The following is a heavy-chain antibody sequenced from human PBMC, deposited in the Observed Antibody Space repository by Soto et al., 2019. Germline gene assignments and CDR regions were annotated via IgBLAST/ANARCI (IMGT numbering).Heavy chain of an antibody. V-gene: IGHV3-21*01. D-gene: IGHD6-6*01. CDR2: ISSSSSYI. J-gene: IGHJ5*02. Sequence: GGSLRLSCAASGFTFSSYIMNWVRQAPGKGLEWVSSISSSSSYIYYADSVKGRFTISRDNAKNSLYLQMNSLRAEDTAVYYCARGSSSSPRNNWFDPWGQGTLVTVSS. CDR3: ARGSSSSPRNNWFDP. CDR1: GFTFSSYI.